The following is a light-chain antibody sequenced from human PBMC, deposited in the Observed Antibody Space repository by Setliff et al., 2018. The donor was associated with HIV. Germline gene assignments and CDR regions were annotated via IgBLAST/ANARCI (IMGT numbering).Light chain of an antibody. J-gene: IGLJ1*01. V-gene: IGLV2-14*03. CDR2: DVI. Sequence: QSVLTQSASVSGSLGQSITISCSGTSSDIGAYNYVSWYQQHPVKAPRLIIYDVINRPSGVSNRFSGSKSGNTASLTISGLQAEDEADYYCSSYTSSRTPVFGTGTKVTVL. CDR3: SSYTSSRTPV. CDR1: SSDIGAYNY.